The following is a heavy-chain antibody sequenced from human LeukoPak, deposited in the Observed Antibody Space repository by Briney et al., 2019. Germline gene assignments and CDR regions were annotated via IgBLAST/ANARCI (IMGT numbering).Heavy chain of an antibody. CDR2: ISTSGSTT. D-gene: IGHD6-6*01. CDR1: GFTFSSHW. J-gene: IGHJ5*02. V-gene: IGHV3-48*04. Sequence: GGSLRLSCAASGFTFSSHWMSWVRQAPGKGLEWVSYISTSGSTTSYADSVKGRFTISRDNAKNSLYLQMDSLRGEDTAVYYCARTARLLDLWGQGTLVTVSS. CDR3: ARTARLLDL.